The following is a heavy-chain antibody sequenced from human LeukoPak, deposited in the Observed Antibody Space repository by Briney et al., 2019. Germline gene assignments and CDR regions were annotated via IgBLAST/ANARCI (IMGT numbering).Heavy chain of an antibody. J-gene: IGHJ4*02. V-gene: IGHV3-7*01. D-gene: IGHD3-22*01. CDR2: IKQDGSEK. CDR3: ARDRGKWDYYDSRSYHFDTLGY. Sequence: GGSLRLSCAASGFTFSTYWMTWVRQAPGKGLEWVANIKQDGSEKYFVDSVKGRFTISRDNAKNSLYLQMNSLRAEDTAVYYCARDRGKWDYYDSRSYHFDTLGYWGQGTLVTVSS. CDR1: GFTFSTYW.